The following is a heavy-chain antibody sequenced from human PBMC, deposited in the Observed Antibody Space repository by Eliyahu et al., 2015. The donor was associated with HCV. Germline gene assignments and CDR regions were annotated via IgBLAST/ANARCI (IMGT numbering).Heavy chain of an antibody. J-gene: IGHJ4*02. V-gene: IGHV2-70*15. CDR2: IDWDDDK. Sequence: QVTLRESGPALVKPTQTLTLTCAFSGFSLSTSGMCVSWIRQPPGKALEWLARIDWDDDKYYSTSLRTRLTISKDTSKNQAVLTMTNMDPVDTATYYCARTNRYNWNYGQFDYWGQGTLVTVSS. D-gene: IGHD1-7*01. CDR3: ARTNRYNWNYGQFDY. CDR1: GFSLSTSGMC.